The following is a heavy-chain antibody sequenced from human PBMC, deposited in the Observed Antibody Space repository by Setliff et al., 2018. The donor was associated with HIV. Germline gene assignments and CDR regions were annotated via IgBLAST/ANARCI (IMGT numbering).Heavy chain of an antibody. CDR3: ARSPTNTYYNFWSGYSYFDY. V-gene: IGHV4-61*05. Sequence: SETLSLTCNVSGGSITNNNYYWSWIRQPPGKGLEWIGYIYYSGSTNYNPSLKSRVTISVDKSKNQFSLKLSSVTAADTDVYYCARSPTNTYYNFWSGYSYFDYWGQGTLVTVSS. CDR2: IYYSGST. CDR1: GGSITNNNYY. J-gene: IGHJ4*02. D-gene: IGHD3-3*01.